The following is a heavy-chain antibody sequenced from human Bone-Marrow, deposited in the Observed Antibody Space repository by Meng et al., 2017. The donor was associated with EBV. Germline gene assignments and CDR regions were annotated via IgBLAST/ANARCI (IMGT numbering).Heavy chain of an antibody. V-gene: IGHV1-2*06. J-gene: IGHJ4*02. CDR1: GYTFSVHY. D-gene: IGHD4-11*01. CDR3: ARASDYGNDLDY. CDR2: IDPNSGGA. Sequence: QVSPVESGGKVNKPGAQVKFSCKASGYTFSVHYMLFVRQSPGQGLVWMGRIDPNSGGADYAQKFQGGVTMTRDTSISTFFMELSRLTSDDTAVYFCARASDYGNDLDYWGQGTLVTVSS.